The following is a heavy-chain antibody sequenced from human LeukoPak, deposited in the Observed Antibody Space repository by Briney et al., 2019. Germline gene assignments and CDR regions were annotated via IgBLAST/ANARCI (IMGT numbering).Heavy chain of an antibody. Sequence: GGSLRLSCAASGFTFSSYGMHWVRQAPGKGLEWVAVIWYDGSNKYYADSVKGRFTISRDNSKNTLYLQMNSLRAEDTAVYYCAKDDSSGYYYVSSDYWGQGTLVTVSS. V-gene: IGHV3-33*06. D-gene: IGHD3-22*01. J-gene: IGHJ4*02. CDR1: GFTFSSYG. CDR3: AKDDSSGYYYVSSDY. CDR2: IWYDGSNK.